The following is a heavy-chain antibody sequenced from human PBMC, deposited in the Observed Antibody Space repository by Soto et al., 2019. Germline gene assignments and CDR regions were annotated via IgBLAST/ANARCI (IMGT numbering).Heavy chain of an antibody. CDR1: GFAFSSYG. Sequence: QVQLVESGGGVVQPGRSLRLSCAASGFAFSSYGMHWVRQTPGKGLEWVALIWYDGNNRYYLDSVKGRFTISRDNPKNTLFLQMNSLRGEDTAVYYCAKERDNTGYPLDYWGQGTLVTVSS. V-gene: IGHV3-33*06. CDR2: IWYDGNNR. CDR3: AKERDNTGYPLDY. D-gene: IGHD3-22*01. J-gene: IGHJ4*02.